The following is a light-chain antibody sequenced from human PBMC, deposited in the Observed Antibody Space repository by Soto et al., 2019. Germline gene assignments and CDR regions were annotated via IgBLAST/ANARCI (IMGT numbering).Light chain of an antibody. V-gene: IGKV3-20*01. J-gene: IGKJ1*01. CDR2: DVS. CDR3: QQYGISPT. Sequence: EIVLTQSPGTLSLAPGERATLSCRSSHSVSSNYLAWYQQKPGQAPRLLIYDVSSRATGIPDRFSGSRSGTDFTLDISRLEPVDFAVYYCQQYGISPTFGQGTKVEI. CDR1: HSVSSNY.